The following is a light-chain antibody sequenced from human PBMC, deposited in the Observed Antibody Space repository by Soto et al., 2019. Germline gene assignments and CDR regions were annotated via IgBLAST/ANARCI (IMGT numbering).Light chain of an antibody. CDR3: CSDAGSGVYV. Sequence: QSALTQPASVSGSPGQSITISCTGTSRDVGGYNFVSWYQQHPGKAPKLLVYEVTKRPSEISIRFSGSKSGNTASLTISGLQAEVEADYYCCSDAGSGVYVFGTGTKVTVL. CDR1: SRDVGGYNF. V-gene: IGLV2-23*02. CDR2: EVT. J-gene: IGLJ1*01.